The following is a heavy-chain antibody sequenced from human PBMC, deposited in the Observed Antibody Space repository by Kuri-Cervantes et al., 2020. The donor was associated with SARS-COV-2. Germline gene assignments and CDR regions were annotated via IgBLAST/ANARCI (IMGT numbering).Heavy chain of an antibody. J-gene: IGHJ3*02. CDR2: ISYSGST. D-gene: IGHD3-16*01. CDR3: ARHRWGRDAFDI. Sequence: SETLSLTCTVSGGSISSYYWSWIRQPPGKGLEWIASISYSGSTYYNPSLKSRITISVDTSRNQFSLSLSSVTAADTAVYYCARHRWGRDAFDIWGQGTMVTVSS. CDR1: GGSISSYY. V-gene: IGHV4-59*08.